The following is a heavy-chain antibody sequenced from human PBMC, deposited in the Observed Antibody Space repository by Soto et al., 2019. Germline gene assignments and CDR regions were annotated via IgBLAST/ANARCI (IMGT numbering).Heavy chain of an antibody. CDR1: GFTFGDYA. J-gene: IGHJ4*02. Sequence: GGSLRLSCTASGFTFGDYAMSWFRQAPGKGLEWVGFIRSKAFGGTTEYAASVKGRFTILRDDSKSIAYLQMNSLKTEDTAVYYCTRDIWNPGPLDYWGQGTLVTVSS. D-gene: IGHD1-1*01. CDR2: IRSKAFGGTT. CDR3: TRDIWNPGPLDY. V-gene: IGHV3-49*03.